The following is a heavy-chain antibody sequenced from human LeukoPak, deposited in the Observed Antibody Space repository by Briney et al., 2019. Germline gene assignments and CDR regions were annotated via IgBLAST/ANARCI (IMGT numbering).Heavy chain of an antibody. CDR3: ARDLKLPIVGATSYAFDI. J-gene: IGHJ3*02. CDR1: GYTFTGYY. CDR2: INANSGGT. V-gene: IGHV1-2*02. D-gene: IGHD1-26*01. Sequence: AALKVSCKASGYTFTGYYMHWVRQAPGQGLEWMGWINANSGGTNYAQKFQGRVTMTRDTSISTAYMELSRLRSDDTAVYYCARDLKLPIVGATSYAFDIWGQGTMVTVLS.